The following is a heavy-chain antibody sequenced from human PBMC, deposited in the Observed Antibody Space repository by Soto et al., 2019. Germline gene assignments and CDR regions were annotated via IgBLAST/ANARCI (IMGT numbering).Heavy chain of an antibody. CDR1: GYSFTTHG. Sequence: QVRLVQSEAEVRKPGASVKVSCKASGYSFTTHGISWVRRAPGHGLEWMGWISAYNGDTHYVQRFQGRLTMTTDTSTSTAYMELRSLTSDDTAVYYCARDPPFSGILRGTPLMDVWGQGTTVTVSS. D-gene: IGHD4-17*01. CDR2: ISAYNGDT. V-gene: IGHV1-18*04. J-gene: IGHJ6*02. CDR3: ARDPPFSGILRGTPLMDV.